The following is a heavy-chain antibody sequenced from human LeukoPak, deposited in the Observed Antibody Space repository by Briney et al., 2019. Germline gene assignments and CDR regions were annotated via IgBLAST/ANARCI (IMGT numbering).Heavy chain of an antibody. Sequence: GRSLRLSCAASGFTFSSYAMHWVRQAPGKGPEWVAVISYDGSNKYYADSVKGRFTISRDNSKNTLYLQMNSLRAEDTAVYYCARDYYYDSSGYYYAKHFDYWGQGTLVTVSS. D-gene: IGHD3-22*01. J-gene: IGHJ4*02. CDR3: ARDYYYDSSGYYYAKHFDY. V-gene: IGHV3-30-3*01. CDR2: ISYDGSNK. CDR1: GFTFSSYA.